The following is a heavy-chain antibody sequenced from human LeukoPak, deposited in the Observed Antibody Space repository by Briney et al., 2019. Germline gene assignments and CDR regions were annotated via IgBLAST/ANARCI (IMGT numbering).Heavy chain of an antibody. CDR1: GGSISSGGYS. V-gene: IGHV4-30-2*01. Sequence: PSQTLSLTCAVSGGSISSGGYSWSWIRQPPGKGLEWIGYIYHSGKTNYNASLKSRVTISVDRSKNRFSLKLSSVTAADTAVYYCARSRQSTYGNYYYYGMDVWGQGTTVTVSS. CDR2: IYHSGKT. CDR3: ARSRQSTYGNYYYYGMDV. D-gene: IGHD1-14*01. J-gene: IGHJ6*02.